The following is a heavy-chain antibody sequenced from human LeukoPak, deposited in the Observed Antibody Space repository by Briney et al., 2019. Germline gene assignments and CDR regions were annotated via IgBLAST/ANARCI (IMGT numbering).Heavy chain of an antibody. Sequence: ASVKVSCKASGYTFTSYDINWVRQATGQGLEWMGWINPNSGNTGYAQKFQGRVTMTRNTSISTAYMELSSLRSEDTAVYYCASGYSSGWYGYWFDPWGQGTLVTVSS. V-gene: IGHV1-8*01. CDR3: ASGYSSGWYGYWFDP. CDR1: GYTFTSYD. J-gene: IGHJ5*02. D-gene: IGHD6-19*01. CDR2: INPNSGNT.